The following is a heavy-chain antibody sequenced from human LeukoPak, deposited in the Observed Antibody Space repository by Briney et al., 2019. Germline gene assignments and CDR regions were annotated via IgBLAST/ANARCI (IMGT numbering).Heavy chain of an antibody. CDR3: AVVPAAIDHGYFDL. CDR1: GGSISRSSYY. V-gene: IGHV4-39*07. CDR2: IYYSGST. J-gene: IGHJ2*01. Sequence: PSETLSLTCSVSGGSISRSSYYWAWIRQPPGKGLEWIASIYYSGSTYYNPSLKSRVTISVDTSKNQFSLKLSSVTAADTAVYYCAVVPAAIDHGYFDLWGRGTLVTVSS. D-gene: IGHD2-2*01.